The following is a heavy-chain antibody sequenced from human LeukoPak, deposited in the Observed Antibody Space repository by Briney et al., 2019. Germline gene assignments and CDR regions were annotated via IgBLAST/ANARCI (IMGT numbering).Heavy chain of an antibody. D-gene: IGHD2-2*01. CDR1: GGSMNSYY. J-gene: IGHJ3*02. CDR2: IYNSGIT. V-gene: IGHV4-59*01. CDR3: AREVRGAFDI. Sequence: SETLSLPCTVYGGSMNSYYWKWIRQPPGKGQEWIGWIYNSGITNYNPSLKSRVTISVDTSKSQFSLKLSSVTAADTAVYYCAREVRGAFDIWGQGTMVTVSS.